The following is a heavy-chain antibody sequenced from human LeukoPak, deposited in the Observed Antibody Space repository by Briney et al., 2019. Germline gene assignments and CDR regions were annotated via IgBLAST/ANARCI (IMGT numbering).Heavy chain of an antibody. J-gene: IGHJ4*02. CDR2: IYHNGNT. CDR1: GYSISSGYY. CDR3: ARVRYNYGDSDY. V-gene: IGHV4-38-2*01. Sequence: SETLSLTCAVSGYSISSGYYWGWIRQPPGKGLEWIGTIYHNGNTYYNPSLKSRVTISVDTSKNQFSLKRSSVTAADTAVYYCARVRYNYGDSDYWGQGTLVTVSS. D-gene: IGHD5-18*01.